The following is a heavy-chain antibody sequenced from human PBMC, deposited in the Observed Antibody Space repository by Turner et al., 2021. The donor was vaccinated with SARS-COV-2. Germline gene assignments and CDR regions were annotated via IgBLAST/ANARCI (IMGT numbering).Heavy chain of an antibody. CDR2: IWYDGSNK. CDR3: ARDRYYDTSGFFTYYFDY. CDR1: GLPFSSYG. V-gene: IGHV3-33*01. Sequence: QVQLVESGGGVVQPGRSLRPSCAASGLPFSSYGMHWVRQAPGKGLEWVAVIWYDGSNKYYADSVKGRFTISRDNSKNTLYLQMNSLRAEDTAVYYCARDRYYDTSGFFTYYFDYWGQGTLVTVSS. J-gene: IGHJ4*02. D-gene: IGHD3-22*01.